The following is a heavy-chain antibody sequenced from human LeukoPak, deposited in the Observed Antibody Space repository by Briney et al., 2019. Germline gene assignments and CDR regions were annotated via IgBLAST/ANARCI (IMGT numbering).Heavy chain of an antibody. D-gene: IGHD5-24*01. V-gene: IGHV3-30*18. J-gene: IGHJ4*02. Sequence: GRSLRLSCAASGFTFSSYGMPWVRQAPGKGLEWVAVITYDGSNKYYADSVKGRFTISRDNSKNTLYLQMNSLRAEDTAVYYCEKGGQLLSYWGQGTLVTVSS. CDR2: ITYDGSNK. CDR3: EKGGQLLSY. CDR1: GFTFSSYG.